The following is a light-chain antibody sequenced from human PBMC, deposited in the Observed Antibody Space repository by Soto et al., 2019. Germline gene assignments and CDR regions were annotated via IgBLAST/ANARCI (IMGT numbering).Light chain of an antibody. CDR1: RGISSN. J-gene: IGKJ5*01. CDR2: DAS. CDR3: QQYGSSHPIT. Sequence: IVMTQSPATLSVSPWERATLSFRASRGISSNLAWYQQKPGQATRLLIYDASTRANGIPDRFSGSGSGTDFTLTISRLEPEDFAAYYCQQYGSSHPITFGQGTRLEIK. V-gene: IGKV3-20*01.